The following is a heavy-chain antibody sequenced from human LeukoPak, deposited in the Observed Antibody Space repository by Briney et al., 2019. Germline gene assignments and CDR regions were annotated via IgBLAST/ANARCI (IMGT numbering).Heavy chain of an antibody. CDR1: GGSISSYY. J-gene: IGHJ6*03. D-gene: IGHD3-10*01. Sequence: PSETLSLTCAVSGGSISSYYWSWIRQPPGKGLEWIGYIYYSGSTNYNPSLKSRVTISVDTSKNQFSLKLSPVTAADTAVYYCARAVGSGSFQTYYYYMDVWGKGTTVTISS. CDR2: IYYSGST. V-gene: IGHV4-59*01. CDR3: ARAVGSGSFQTYYYYMDV.